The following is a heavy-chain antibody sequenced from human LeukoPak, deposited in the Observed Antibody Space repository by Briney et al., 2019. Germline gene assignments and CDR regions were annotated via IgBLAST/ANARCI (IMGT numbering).Heavy chain of an antibody. CDR1: GFTSSSFE. V-gene: IGHV3-48*03. Sequence: GGSLRLSCAASGFTSSSFEMSWVRQAPGTGLEWISYISSSGSTMYYADSVKGHFTTSRDNVKNSLYLQMNSLRAEDTAVYYCARGMRLVRGLMFDYWGQGTLVTVSS. CDR3: ARGMRLVRGLMFDY. J-gene: IGHJ4*02. D-gene: IGHD3-10*01. CDR2: ISSSGSTM.